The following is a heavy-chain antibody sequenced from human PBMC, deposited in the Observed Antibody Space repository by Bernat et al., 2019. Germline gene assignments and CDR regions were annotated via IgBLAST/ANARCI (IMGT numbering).Heavy chain of an antibody. CDR3: AKERDSSNWYGGGFDY. CDR2: ISNDGRNK. Sequence: QVQLVESGGGVVQPGRSLRLSCAASGFTFSSYGMHWVRQAPGKGLEWVAVISNDGRNKYYADSVTDRLTISRDNYQNTLYLQMNSLRVEDTAVYYCAKERDSSNWYGGGFDYWGQGTLVTVSS. CDR1: GFTFSSYG. J-gene: IGHJ4*02. D-gene: IGHD6-13*01. V-gene: IGHV3-30*18.